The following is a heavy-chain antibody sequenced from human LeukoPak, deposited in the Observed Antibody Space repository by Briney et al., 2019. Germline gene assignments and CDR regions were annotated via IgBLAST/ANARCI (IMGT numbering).Heavy chain of an antibody. CDR2: MNPNSGNT. J-gene: IGHJ4*02. Sequence: ASVKVSCKASGGTFSSYAINWVRQATGQGLEWMGWMNPNSGNTGYAQKFQGRVTMTRNTSISTAYMELSSLRSEDTAVYYCAIHPPYSGSYYDYWGQGTLVTVSS. D-gene: IGHD1-26*01. V-gene: IGHV1-8*02. CDR3: AIHPPYSGSYYDY. CDR1: GGTFSSYA.